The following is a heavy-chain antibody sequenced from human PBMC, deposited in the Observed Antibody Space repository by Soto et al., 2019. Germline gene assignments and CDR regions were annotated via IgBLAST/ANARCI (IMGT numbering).Heavy chain of an antibody. J-gene: IGHJ6*02. V-gene: IGHV5-10-1*01. D-gene: IGHD2-21*02. CDR1: GYSFTSYW. CDR2: IDPSDSYT. CDR3: ARQRHHSLLNIDYYYYGMDV. Sequence: GESLKISCKGSGYSFTSYWISWVRQMPGKGLEWMGRIDPSDSYTNYSPSFQGHVTISADKSISTAYLQWSSLKASDTAMYYCARQRHHSLLNIDYYYYGMDVWGQGTTVTVSS.